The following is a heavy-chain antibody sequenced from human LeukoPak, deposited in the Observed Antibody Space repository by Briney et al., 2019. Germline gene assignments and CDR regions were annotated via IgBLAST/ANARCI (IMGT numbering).Heavy chain of an antibody. Sequence: PSETLSLTCAVYGGSFSGYYWSWIRQPPGKGLEWIGEINHSGSTNYNPSLKSRVTISVDTSKNQFSLKLSSVTAADTAVYYCARRPKTRYYYYYMDVWGKGTTVTISS. CDR2: INHSGST. CDR3: ARRPKTRYYYYYMDV. CDR1: GGSFSGYY. J-gene: IGHJ6*03. V-gene: IGHV4-34*01.